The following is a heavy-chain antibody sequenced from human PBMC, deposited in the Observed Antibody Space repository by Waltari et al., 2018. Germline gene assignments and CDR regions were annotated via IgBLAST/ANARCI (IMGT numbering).Heavy chain of an antibody. D-gene: IGHD4-4*01. CDR2: IFPIFVTA. CDR3: AGKGVPVTYYFDY. J-gene: IGHJ4*02. V-gene: IGHV1-69*01. CDR1: GGSFSSYA. Sequence: QVQLVQSGAEVKKPGSSVKVSCKASGGSFSSYASSWVRQAPGQGLEWMGGIFPIFVTANYAQRFQGRVTITADDSTGTAYMELSSLRSEDTAVYYCAGKGVPVTYYFDYWGQGTLVTVSS.